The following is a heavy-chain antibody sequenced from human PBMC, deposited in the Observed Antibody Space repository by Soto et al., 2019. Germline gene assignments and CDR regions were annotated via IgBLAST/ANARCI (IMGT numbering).Heavy chain of an antibody. CDR3: AKESGPRKPFDF. Sequence: GGSLRLSCAASGFTFSNYSMNWVRQAPGKGLEWVSALDVGGDTTFYADSVKGRFTISRDNSKNTLYLRMDSLRAADTAVYYCAKESGPRKPFDFWGQGTLVTVSS. V-gene: IGHV3-23*01. CDR2: LDVGGDTT. J-gene: IGHJ4*01. CDR1: GFTFSNYS.